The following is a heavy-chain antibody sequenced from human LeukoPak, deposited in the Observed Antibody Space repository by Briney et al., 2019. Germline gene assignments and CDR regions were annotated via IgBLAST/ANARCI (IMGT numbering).Heavy chain of an antibody. CDR1: GGTFSSYA. CDR2: IVVGSGNT. Sequence: ASVKVSCKASGGTFSSYAISWVRQAPGQGLEWIGWIVVGSGNTNYAQKFQERVTITRDMSTSTAYMELSSLRSEDTAVYYCAAVGGGSWTDFDPWGQGTLVTVSS. CDR3: AAVGGGSWTDFDP. J-gene: IGHJ5*02. V-gene: IGHV1-58*02. D-gene: IGHD2-15*01.